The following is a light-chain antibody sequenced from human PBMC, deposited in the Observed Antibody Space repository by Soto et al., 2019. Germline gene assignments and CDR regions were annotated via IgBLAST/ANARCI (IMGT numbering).Light chain of an antibody. CDR2: LNSDGSH. CDR1: SGHSTYA. V-gene: IGLV4-69*01. Sequence: QLVLTQSPSASASLGASVTLTCTLSSGHSTYAIAWHQQQPEKGPRYLMKLNSDGSHSKGDGIPDRFSGSSSGAERYLTVSSLQSEDEADYYCQTWGAGILVFGGGTKVTVL. CDR3: QTWGAGILV. J-gene: IGLJ2*01.